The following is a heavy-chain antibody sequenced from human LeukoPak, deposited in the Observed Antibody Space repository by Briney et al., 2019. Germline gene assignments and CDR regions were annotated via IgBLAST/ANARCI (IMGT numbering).Heavy chain of an antibody. D-gene: IGHD4-17*01. CDR3: ARSDYGDHFDS. V-gene: IGHV3-23*01. CDR1: GFTFSRNG. Sequence: GGSLRLSCAASGFTFSRNGMTWVRQAPGKGLEWVSAISGSGGSTYYADSVKGRFTISRDNSKNTLYLQMNSLRAEDTAVYYCARSDYGDHFDSWGQGTLVTVSS. J-gene: IGHJ4*02. CDR2: ISGSGGST.